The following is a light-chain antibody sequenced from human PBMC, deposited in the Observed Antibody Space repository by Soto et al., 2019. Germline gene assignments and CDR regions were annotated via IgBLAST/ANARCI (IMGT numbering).Light chain of an antibody. CDR3: QQYNNWPLT. CDR2: GAS. J-gene: IGKJ1*01. CDR1: QSISDT. Sequence: EIVMTQSPATLSVSPGERATLSSRASQSISDTLAWYQQKPGQAPRILIYGASKRATGFPARFSGSGSGTDCTLTISSLQSEDVPVYYCQQYNNWPLTFGQGTKVDIK. V-gene: IGKV3-15*01.